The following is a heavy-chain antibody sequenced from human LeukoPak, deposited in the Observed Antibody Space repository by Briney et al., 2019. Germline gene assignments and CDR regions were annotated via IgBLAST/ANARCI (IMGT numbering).Heavy chain of an antibody. V-gene: IGHV4-59*08. J-gene: IGHJ6*02. D-gene: IGHD6-6*01. CDR1: GGSISSYY. CDR3: ARRPRYSSSSRYYYYGMDV. Sequence: SETLSLTCTVSGGSISSYYWSWIRQPPGKGLEWIGYIYCSGSTNYNPSLKSRVTISVDTSKNQFSLKLSSVTAAGTAVYYCARRPRYSSSSRYYYYGMDVWGQGTTVTVSS. CDR2: IYCSGST.